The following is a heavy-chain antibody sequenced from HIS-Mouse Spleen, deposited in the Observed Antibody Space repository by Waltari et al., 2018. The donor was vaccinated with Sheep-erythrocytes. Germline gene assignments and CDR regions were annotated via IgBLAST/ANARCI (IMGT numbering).Heavy chain of an antibody. J-gene: IGHJ2*01. Sequence: QVQLQQWGAGLLKPSETLSLTCAVYGGSFSGYYWSWISQPPGKGLEWCGEINQSGSTNHNPSLKSRVTISVDTSKNQFSLKLSSVTAADTAVYYCARGPRTGDHNYWYFDLWGRGTLVTVSS. CDR2: INQSGST. V-gene: IGHV4-34*01. CDR1: GGSFSGYY. D-gene: IGHD7-27*01. CDR3: ARGPRTGDHNYWYFDL.